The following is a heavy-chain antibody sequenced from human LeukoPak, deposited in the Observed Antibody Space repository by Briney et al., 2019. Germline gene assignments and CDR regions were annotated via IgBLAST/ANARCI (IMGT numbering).Heavy chain of an antibody. Sequence: GGSLRLSCAASGFTFSDYYMSWIRQAPGKGLEWLSYISSNAISTHYADSVKGRFTIFRDNAKNSLYLQMNSLRGEDTAVYYCARDFRDRSMPIDFWGQGTLVTVSS. J-gene: IGHJ4*02. CDR1: GFTFSDYY. D-gene: IGHD2/OR15-2a*01. CDR3: ARDFRDRSMPIDF. V-gene: IGHV3-11*01. CDR2: ISSNAIST.